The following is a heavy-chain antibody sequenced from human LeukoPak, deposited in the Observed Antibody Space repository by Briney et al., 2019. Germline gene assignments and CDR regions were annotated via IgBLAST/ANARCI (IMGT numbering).Heavy chain of an antibody. CDR1: GYTFSSYY. CDR2: INPSGGST. CDR3: ARDIGSDYYFDY. D-gene: IGHD1-26*01. Sequence: GASVKVSCKVSGYTFSSYYMHWVRQAPGQGLEWMGIINPSGGSTSYAQKFQGRVTMTRDTSTSTVYMELSSLRSEDTAVYYCARDIGSDYYFDYWGQGTLVTVSS. J-gene: IGHJ4*02. V-gene: IGHV1-46*01.